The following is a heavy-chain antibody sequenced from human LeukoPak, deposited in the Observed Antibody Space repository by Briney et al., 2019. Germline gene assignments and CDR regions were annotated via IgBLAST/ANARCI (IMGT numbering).Heavy chain of an antibody. CDR1: GYTFTSYY. Sequence: ASVKVSCKASGYTFTSYYMHWGRQAPGQGLEWMGIINPTGGITCYAGKLQGRVTVSMSMSTSTFNMKLSSLRSEDTAVYYCARDPFIAAAVGSRYDYWGQGTLVTVT. V-gene: IGHV1-46*04. D-gene: IGHD6-13*01. CDR2: INPTGGIT. J-gene: IGHJ4*02. CDR3: ARDPFIAAAVGSRYDY.